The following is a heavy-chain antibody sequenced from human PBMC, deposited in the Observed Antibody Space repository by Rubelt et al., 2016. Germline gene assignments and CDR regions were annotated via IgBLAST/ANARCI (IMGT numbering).Heavy chain of an antibody. V-gene: IGHV4-39*01. CDR3: ASTGYDSSGYYSGVY. J-gene: IGHJ4*02. D-gene: IGHD3-22*01. CDR2: IYYSGTT. CDR1: GGSISSSSYY. Sequence: QVQLQQWGAGLLKPSETLSLTCTVSGGSISSSSYYWGWIRQPPGKGLEWIGSIYYSGTTYYNPSLKSRVTISGDTSKNQFSLKLSSVTAADTAVYYCASTGYDSSGYYSGVYWGQGTLVTVSS.